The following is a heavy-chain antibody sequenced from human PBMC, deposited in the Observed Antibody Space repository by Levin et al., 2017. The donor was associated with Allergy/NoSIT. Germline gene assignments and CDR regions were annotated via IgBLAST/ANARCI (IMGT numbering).Heavy chain of an antibody. J-gene: IGHJ4*02. CDR3: AREGQGPGGFGPPIRGYYFDY. CDR1: GFTFSSYA. V-gene: IGHV3-30-3*01. Sequence: GGSLRLSCAASGFTFSSYAMHWVRQAPGKGLEWVAVISYDGSNKYYADSVKGRFTISRDNSKNTLYLQMNSLRAEDTAVYYCAREGQGPGGFGPPIRGYYFDYWGQGTLVTVSS. D-gene: IGHD3/OR15-3a*01. CDR2: ISYDGSNK.